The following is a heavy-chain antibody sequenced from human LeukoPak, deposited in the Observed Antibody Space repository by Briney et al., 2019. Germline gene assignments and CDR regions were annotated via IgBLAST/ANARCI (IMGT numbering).Heavy chain of an antibody. J-gene: IGHJ5*02. CDR1: GFTFGTYA. V-gene: IGHV3-23*01. D-gene: IGHD6-19*01. CDR3: AKIPYSSGWVQNWFDP. CDR2: ISGSGGST. Sequence: GGSLRLSCAASGFTFGTYAMSWVRQAPGKGLEWISAISGSGGSTYYADSVKGRFTISRDNSKNTLYLQMDSLRAEDTAVYYCAKIPYSSGWVQNWFDPWGQGTLVTVSS.